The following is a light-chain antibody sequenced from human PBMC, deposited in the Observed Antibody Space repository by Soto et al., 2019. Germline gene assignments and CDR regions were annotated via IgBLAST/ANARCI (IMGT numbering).Light chain of an antibody. Sequence: QSALTQPASVSGFLGRWIPFSATGTAGTFGGYNYVSWYHQHPGKAPKLMIYDVSNRPSGVSNRFSGSKSGNTASLTISGLQAEDEADYYCSSYTSSSPYVFGTGTKVTVL. J-gene: IGLJ1*01. CDR3: SSYTSSSPYV. CDR1: AGTFGGYNY. V-gene: IGLV2-14*01. CDR2: DVS.